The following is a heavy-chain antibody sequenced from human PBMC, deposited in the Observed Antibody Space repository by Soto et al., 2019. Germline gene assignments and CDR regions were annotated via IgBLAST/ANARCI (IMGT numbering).Heavy chain of an antibody. Sequence: GGSLRLSCIWSGFAFRDYEMNWVRQAPGKGLEWVSYITSSGGATMYADSVKGRFTISRDNAKDSLYLQMNSLRVEDTAVYYCARGDCKTSCYIGFWGQGALVTVSS. D-gene: IGHD2-2*02. CDR3: ARGDCKTSCYIGF. CDR2: ITSSGGAT. J-gene: IGHJ4*02. CDR1: GFAFRDYE. V-gene: IGHV3-48*03.